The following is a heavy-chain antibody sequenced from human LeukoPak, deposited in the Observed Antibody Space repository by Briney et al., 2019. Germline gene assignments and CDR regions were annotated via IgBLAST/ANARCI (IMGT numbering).Heavy chain of an antibody. J-gene: IGHJ4*02. CDR2: INPNSGGT. CDR1: GYTFTGYY. V-gene: IGHV1-2*04. CDR3: ARDFGKDYGDYVANLGFDY. D-gene: IGHD4-17*01. Sequence: GASVKVSCKASGYTFTGYYMHWVRQAPGQGLEWMGWINPNSGGTNYAQKFQGWVTMTRDTSISTAYMELSRLRSDDTAVYYCARDFGKDYGDYVANLGFDYWGQGTLVTVSS.